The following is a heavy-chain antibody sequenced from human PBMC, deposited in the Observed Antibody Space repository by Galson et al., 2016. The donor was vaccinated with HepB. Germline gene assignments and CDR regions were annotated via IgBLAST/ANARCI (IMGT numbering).Heavy chain of an antibody. CDR2: IYYSGST. V-gene: IGHV4-59*01. D-gene: IGHD3-22*01. CDR3: ARVRNYYDSSGYKHYFDY. CDR1: GGSISSYY. J-gene: IGHJ4*02. Sequence: ETLSLTCTVSGGSISSYYWSWIRQPPGKGLEWTGYIYYSGSTNYNPSLKSRVTISVDTSKNQFSLKLSSVTAADTAVYYCARVRNYYDSSGYKHYFDYWGQGTLVTVSS.